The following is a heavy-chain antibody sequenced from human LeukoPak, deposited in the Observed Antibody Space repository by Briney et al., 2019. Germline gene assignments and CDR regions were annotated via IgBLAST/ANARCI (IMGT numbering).Heavy chain of an antibody. J-gene: IGHJ4*02. V-gene: IGHV4-39*07. D-gene: IGHD6-13*01. Sequence: SETLSLTCTVSGGSISSSSYYWGWIRQPPGKGLEWIGSIYYSGSTYYNPSLKSRVTISVDTSKNQFSLKLSSVTAADTAVYYCARAGGYSSSWSLYFDYWGQGTLVTVSS. CDR2: IYYSGST. CDR1: GGSISSSSYY. CDR3: ARAGGYSSSWSLYFDY.